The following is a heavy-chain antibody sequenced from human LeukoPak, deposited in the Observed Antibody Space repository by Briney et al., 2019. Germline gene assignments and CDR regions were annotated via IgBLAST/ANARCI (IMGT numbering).Heavy chain of an antibody. CDR3: ARARSTTMVRGVTFYYFDL. Sequence: GGSLRLSCAASGFTFDDYDMTWVRQAPGKGLEWVSGIKWYGGSTGYADSVKGRFTIPRDNAKNSLYLQMNSLRAEDTALYYCARARSTTMVRGVTFYYFDLWGQGTLVTVSS. CDR1: GFTFDDYD. CDR2: IKWYGGST. J-gene: IGHJ4*02. D-gene: IGHD3-10*01. V-gene: IGHV3-20*04.